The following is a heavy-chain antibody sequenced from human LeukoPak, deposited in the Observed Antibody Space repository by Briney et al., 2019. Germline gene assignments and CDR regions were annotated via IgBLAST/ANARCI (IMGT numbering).Heavy chain of an antibody. CDR1: GFTFTSYG. CDR3: AKEGGSGRQIDY. D-gene: IGHD3-10*01. CDR2: ISASGAGT. J-gene: IGHJ4*02. Sequence: GGSLRLSCAASGFTFTSYGMSWVRQAPGKGLEWVSAISASGAGTYYADSVKGRFTISRDNSKNTLYVQMNSLRAEDAAVYYCAKEGGSGRQIDYWGQGTLVTVSS. V-gene: IGHV3-23*01.